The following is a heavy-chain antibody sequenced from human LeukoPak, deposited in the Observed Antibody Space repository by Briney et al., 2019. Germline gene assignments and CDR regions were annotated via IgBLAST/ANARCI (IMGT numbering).Heavy chain of an antibody. CDR3: ARAARYFDY. CDR1: GFIFSDYA. CDR2: IRASSGIT. V-gene: IGHV3-23*01. Sequence: GGSLRLSCAASGFIFSDYAMSWVRQAPGKGLEWVSDIRASSGITYYADSVKGRFTISRDNAKNSLYLQMNSLRAEDTAVYYCARAARYFDYWGQGTLVTVSS. J-gene: IGHJ4*02.